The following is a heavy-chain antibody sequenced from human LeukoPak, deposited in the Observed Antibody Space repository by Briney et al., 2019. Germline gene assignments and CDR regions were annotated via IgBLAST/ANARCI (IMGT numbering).Heavy chain of an antibody. Sequence: GGSLRLSCAASGFTFSDYYMNWVRQAPGKGLEWVSSISSSSSYIYYADSVKGRFTISRDNAKNTLYLQMNSLRAEDTAVYYCARDAGVGATDYWGQGTLVTVSS. CDR3: ARDAGVGATDY. CDR1: GFTFSDYY. V-gene: IGHV3-21*01. D-gene: IGHD1-26*01. CDR2: ISSSSSYI. J-gene: IGHJ4*02.